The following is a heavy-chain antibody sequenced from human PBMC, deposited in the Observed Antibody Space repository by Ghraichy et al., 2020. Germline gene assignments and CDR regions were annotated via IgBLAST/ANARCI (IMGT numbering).Heavy chain of an antibody. J-gene: IGHJ5*02. CDR1: GGSISSYSDY. Sequence: SQTLSLTCTVSGGSISSYSDYWGWLRQPPGKGPEWIGSIYNSVSTHYNPYLKSRVTISIDTSKDQFSLRLTSVTAADTAIYYCARNKTGNLSGWFDPWGQGSLVIVSS. D-gene: IGHD1-14*01. V-gene: IGHV4-39*01. CDR2: IYNSVST. CDR3: ARNKTGNLSGWFDP.